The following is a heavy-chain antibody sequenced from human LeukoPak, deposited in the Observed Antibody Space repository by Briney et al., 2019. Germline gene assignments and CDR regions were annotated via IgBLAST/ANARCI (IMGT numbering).Heavy chain of an antibody. CDR3: ARDRGTIFGVGNNFDY. V-gene: IGHV4-34*01. Sequence: PSETLSLTCAVYGGSFSGYYWSWIRQPPGKGLEWIGEINHSGSTNYNPSLKSRVTISVDTSKNQFSLKLSSVTAADTAVYYCARDRGTIFGVGNNFDYWGQGTLVTVSS. CDR2: INHSGST. CDR1: GGSFSGYY. D-gene: IGHD3-3*01. J-gene: IGHJ4*02.